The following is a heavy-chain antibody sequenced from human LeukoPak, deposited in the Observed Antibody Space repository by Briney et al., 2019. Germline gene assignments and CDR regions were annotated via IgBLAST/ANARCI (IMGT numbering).Heavy chain of an antibody. CDR3: ARDPAGPRTTLTTER. CDR1: GFTFSSYS. CDR2: ISSSSSYI. Sequence: PGGSLGLSCAASGFTFSSYSMNWVRQAPGKGLEWVSSISSSSSYIYYADSVKGRFTISRDNAKSSLYLQMNSLRAEDTAVYYCARDPAGPRTTLTTERWGQGALVTVSS. V-gene: IGHV3-21*01. D-gene: IGHD4-17*01. J-gene: IGHJ4*02.